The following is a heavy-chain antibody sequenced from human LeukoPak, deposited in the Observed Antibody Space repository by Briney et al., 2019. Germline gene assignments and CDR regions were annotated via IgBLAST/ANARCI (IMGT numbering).Heavy chain of an antibody. D-gene: IGHD4-11*01. J-gene: IGHJ4*02. CDR2: INSDGSST. CDR3: ARDGLTETTRDSDY. Sequence: GGSLRLSCAASGFTFSRYWMHWVRQAPGKGLVWVSRINSDGSSTSYADSVKGRFTISRDNAKNTRYLQMNSLTVEDTAVYYCARDGLTETTRDSDYWGQGTLVTVSS. CDR1: GFTFSRYW. V-gene: IGHV3-74*01.